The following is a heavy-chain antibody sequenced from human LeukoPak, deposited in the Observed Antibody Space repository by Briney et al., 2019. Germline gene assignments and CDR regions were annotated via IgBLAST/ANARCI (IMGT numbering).Heavy chain of an antibody. D-gene: IGHD3-3*01. CDR3: ARSWSGRVTAADI. J-gene: IGHJ3*02. CDR2: ISTSGTT. Sequence: SQTLSLTCSVDGGSMSNLYWTWIRQPAEKGLEWIGRISTSGTTGYNPSLKSRITMTIDTSKNQFSLRLTSVTAADTAVYFCARSWSGRVTAADIWGQGTKVTVSS. V-gene: IGHV4-4*07. CDR1: GGSMSNLY.